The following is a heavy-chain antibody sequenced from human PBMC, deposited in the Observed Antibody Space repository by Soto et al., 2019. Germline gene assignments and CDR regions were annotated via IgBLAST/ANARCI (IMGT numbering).Heavy chain of an antibody. D-gene: IGHD2-21*02. CDR3: EVTTGY. Sequence: QVQVVQSRAEVKKPGASMKVSCKTSGYTFTDYDINWVRQAPGQGLEYMGWVSPENSNAGYAQQFRGRVSMTTNTIISTAYLELTDLRYEDTAVYYCEVTTGYWGQGTMVTVSS. CDR2: VSPENSNA. J-gene: IGHJ4*02. V-gene: IGHV1-8*01. CDR1: GYTFTDYD.